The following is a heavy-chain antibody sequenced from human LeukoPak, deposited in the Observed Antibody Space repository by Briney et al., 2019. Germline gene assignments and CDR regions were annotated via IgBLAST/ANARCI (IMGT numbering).Heavy chain of an antibody. V-gene: IGHV3-30*02. CDR1: GFAFSSYG. CDR2: INYDSTTE. Sequence: GGSLRLSSAASGFAFSSYGMHWVPQAPGKGLEWVAYINYDSTTEDYADSVKGRFTISRDNSKNTLFLQMNNLRVEDMAVFYCAKDWNWAIDYWGQGTLVTVSS. D-gene: IGHD1-7*01. J-gene: IGHJ4*02. CDR3: AKDWNWAIDY.